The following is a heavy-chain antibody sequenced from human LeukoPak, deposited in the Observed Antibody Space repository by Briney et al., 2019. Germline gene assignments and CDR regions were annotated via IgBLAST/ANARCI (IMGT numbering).Heavy chain of an antibody. CDR2: ISYDGSFT. J-gene: IGHJ1*01. V-gene: IGHV3-30*18. D-gene: IGHD6-13*01. CDR3: AKEPTAYSSNWYFQH. CDR1: VFTFCNYG. Sequence: GGSLRLSCAPSVFTFCNYGMQWVRQAPGKGREWVAVISYDGSFTFYADSVKGRFTISRDNSKNTLYLQLYSLRADDTAVYYCAKEPTAYSSNWYFQHWGQGTLVTVSS.